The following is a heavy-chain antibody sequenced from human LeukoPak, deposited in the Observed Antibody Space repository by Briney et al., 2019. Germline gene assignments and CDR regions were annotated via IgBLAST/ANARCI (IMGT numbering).Heavy chain of an antibody. J-gene: IGHJ4*02. CDR1: GFTFSSYG. CDR2: ISYDGSNK. Sequence: GGSLRLSCAASGFTFSSYGMHWVRQAPGKGLEWVAVISYDGSNKYYADSLKGRFTISRDNSKNTLYLQMNSLSTEDTAVYYCAKVVQWLDPDFDYWGQGTLVTVCS. D-gene: IGHD6-19*01. V-gene: IGHV3-30*18. CDR3: AKVVQWLDPDFDY.